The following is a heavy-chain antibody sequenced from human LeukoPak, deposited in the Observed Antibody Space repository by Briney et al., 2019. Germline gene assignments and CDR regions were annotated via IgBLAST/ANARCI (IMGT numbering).Heavy chain of an antibody. CDR3: ARTDIVVVPGTFDY. Sequence: GGSLRLSCAASGFTFSSYWMSWVRQAPGKGLEWVANIKQDGSEKYYVDSVKGRFTISRDNAKNSLYLQMNSLRAEDTAVYYCARTDIVVVPGTFDYWGQGTLVTVSS. J-gene: IGHJ4*02. D-gene: IGHD2-2*01. V-gene: IGHV3-7*01. CDR1: GFTFSSYW. CDR2: IKQDGSEK.